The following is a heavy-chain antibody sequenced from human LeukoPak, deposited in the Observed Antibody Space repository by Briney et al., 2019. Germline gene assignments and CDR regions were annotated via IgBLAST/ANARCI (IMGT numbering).Heavy chain of an antibody. D-gene: IGHD3-22*01. Sequence: PGGSLRLSCAASGFTFSSYSMNWVRQAPGKGLEWVGRIKSNADGGTTDYGAPVKGRFTISRDDSKNALYLQMNGLKTEDTAVYHCLRDYYDSSGYYWSGDYWGQGTLVTVSS. V-gene: IGHV3-15*01. J-gene: IGHJ4*02. CDR1: GFTFSSYS. CDR2: IKSNADGGTT. CDR3: LRDYYDSSGYYWSGDY.